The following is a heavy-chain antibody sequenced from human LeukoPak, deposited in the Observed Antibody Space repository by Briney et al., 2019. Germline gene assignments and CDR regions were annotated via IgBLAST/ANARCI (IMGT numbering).Heavy chain of an antibody. Sequence: SETLSLTCTVSGGSISSSSYYWGWIRQPPGKGLEWIGNIYYSGSTYYNPSLKSRVTISVDTSKNQFSLKLSSVTAADTAVYYCARYDSSGYDAFDIWGQGTMVTVSS. CDR3: ARYDSSGYDAFDI. J-gene: IGHJ3*02. D-gene: IGHD3-22*01. CDR2: IYYSGST. V-gene: IGHV4-39*07. CDR1: GGSISSSSYY.